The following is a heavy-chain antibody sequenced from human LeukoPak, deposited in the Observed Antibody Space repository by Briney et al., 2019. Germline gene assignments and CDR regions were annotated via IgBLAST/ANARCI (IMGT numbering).Heavy chain of an antibody. CDR3: KLPAASIYDY. D-gene: IGHD2-2*01. CDR2: MNPNSGNT. J-gene: IGHJ4*02. V-gene: IGHV1-8*01. CDR1: GYTLTELS. Sequence: GASVKVSCKVSGYTLTELSMHWVRQATGQGLEWMGWMNPNSGNTGYAEKFQGRVTMTRNTSISTAYMELSSLRSEDTAVYYCKLPAASIYDYWGQGTLVTVSS.